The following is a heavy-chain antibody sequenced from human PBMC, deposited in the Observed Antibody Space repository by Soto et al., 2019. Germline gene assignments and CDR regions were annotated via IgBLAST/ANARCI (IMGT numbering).Heavy chain of an antibody. CDR3: ARHYSKYLPLDY. CDR2: ISSSGSKM. Sequence: EVQLVESGGGLVQPGGSLRVSCEASGFIFSRYEMHWVRQAPGKGLEWVSYISSSGSKMNYADSVKGRFTVSRDNAMNSLNLDMNSLRAEDTAVYYCARHYSKYLPLDYWGQGTLVTVSS. CDR1: GFIFSRYE. D-gene: IGHD4-4*01. J-gene: IGHJ4*02. V-gene: IGHV3-48*03.